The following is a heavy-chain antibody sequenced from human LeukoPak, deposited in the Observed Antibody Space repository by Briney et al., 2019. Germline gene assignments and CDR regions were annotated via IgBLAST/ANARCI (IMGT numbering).Heavy chain of an antibody. CDR2: IYSGDNT. Sequence: GGSLRLSCAVSGFTVSRYYMSWVRQAPGKGLEWVSIIYSGDNTYYADSVKGRFTISRDNSKNTLYLQMNSLRVEDMAVYYCARDRGSGYDPGYFDYWGQGTLVTVSS. CDR1: GFTVSRYY. CDR3: ARDRGSGYDPGYFDY. J-gene: IGHJ4*02. D-gene: IGHD5-12*01. V-gene: IGHV3-66*01.